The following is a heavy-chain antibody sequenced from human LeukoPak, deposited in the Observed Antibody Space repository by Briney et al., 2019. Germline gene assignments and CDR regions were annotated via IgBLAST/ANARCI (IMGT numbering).Heavy chain of an antibody. CDR3: ARAGVPPAVWFGELSYYYYMDV. D-gene: IGHD3-10*01. CDR2: IYTSGST. Sequence: SETLSLTCTVSGGSISSYYWSWIRQPAGKGLEWIGRIYTSGSTNYNPSLKSRVTMSVDTSKNQFSLKLSSVTAADTAVYYCARAGVPPAVWFGELSYYYYMDVWGKGTTVTISS. CDR1: GGSISSYY. V-gene: IGHV4-4*07. J-gene: IGHJ6*03.